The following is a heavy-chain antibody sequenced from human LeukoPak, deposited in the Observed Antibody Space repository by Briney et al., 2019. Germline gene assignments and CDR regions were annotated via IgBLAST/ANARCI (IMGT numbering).Heavy chain of an antibody. D-gene: IGHD4-17*01. CDR3: ARIKDDYGDSLRVN. V-gene: IGHV1-69*02. J-gene: IGHJ4*02. CDR1: GGTFSSYT. CDR2: IIPILGIA. Sequence: VASVKVSCKASGGTFSSYTISWVRRAPGQGLEWMGRIIPILGIANYAQKFQGRVTITADKSTSTAYMELSSLRSEDTAVYYCARIKDDYGDSLRVNWGQGTLVTVSS.